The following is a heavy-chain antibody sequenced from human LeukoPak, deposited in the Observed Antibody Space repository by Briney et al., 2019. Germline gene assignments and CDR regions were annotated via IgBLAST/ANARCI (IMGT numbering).Heavy chain of an antibody. V-gene: IGHV3-15*01. CDR1: GFTFSNAW. CDR3: TTDPVALRSLEWPPHFGY. Sequence: GGSLRLSCAASGFTFSNAWMSWVRQAPGKGLEWVGRIKSKSDGGTTDYAAPVKGRFTISRDDSKNTLYLQMNSLKTEDTAVYYCTTDPVALRSLEWPPHFGYWGRGTLVSVSS. J-gene: IGHJ4*02. CDR2: IKSKSDGGTT. D-gene: IGHD3-3*01.